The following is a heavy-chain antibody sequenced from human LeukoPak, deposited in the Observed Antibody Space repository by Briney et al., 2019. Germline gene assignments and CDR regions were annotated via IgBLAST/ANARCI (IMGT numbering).Heavy chain of an antibody. CDR2: IYYSGST. Sequence: SETLSLTCTVSGGSISSYYWSWIRQPPGKGLEWIGYIYYSGSTNYNPSLKSRVTISVDTSKNQFSLKLSSVTAADTAVYYCARGAYGDYEGQTWGQGNLVTVSS. CDR3: ARGAYGDYEGQT. CDR1: GGSISSYY. J-gene: IGHJ5*02. D-gene: IGHD4-17*01. V-gene: IGHV4-59*12.